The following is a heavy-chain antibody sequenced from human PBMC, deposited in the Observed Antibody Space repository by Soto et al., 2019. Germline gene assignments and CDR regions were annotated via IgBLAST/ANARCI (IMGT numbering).Heavy chain of an antibody. V-gene: IGHV4-59*01. CDR2: IYYSGST. CDR3: ARDDRSEGFDY. J-gene: IGHJ4*02. D-gene: IGHD1-26*01. CDR1: GGSISSYY. Sequence: SETLSLTCTVSGGSISSYYWSWIRQPPGKGLEWIGYIYYSGSTNYNPSLKSRVTISVDTSKNQFSLKLSSVTAADTAVYYCARDDRSEGFDYWGQGTLVTVSS.